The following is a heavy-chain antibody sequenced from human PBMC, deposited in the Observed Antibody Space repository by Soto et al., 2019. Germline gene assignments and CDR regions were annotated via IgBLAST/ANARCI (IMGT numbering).Heavy chain of an antibody. CDR2: ISSSSSYI. V-gene: IGHV3-21*01. Sequence: PGGSLRLSCAASGFTFSSYSMNWVRQAPGKGLEWVSSISSSSSYIYYADSVKGRFTISRDNAKNSLYLQMNSLRAEDTAVYYYVRDIGGTYVLGYWGPGTLVTV. CDR3: VRDIGGTYVLGY. CDR1: GFTFSSYS. J-gene: IGHJ4*02. D-gene: IGHD1-26*01.